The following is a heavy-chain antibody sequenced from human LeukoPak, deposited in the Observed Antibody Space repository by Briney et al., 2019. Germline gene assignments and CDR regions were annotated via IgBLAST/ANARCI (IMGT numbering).Heavy chain of an antibody. CDR2: IGPSGNFI. CDR1: GFTFSDSY. CDR3: ARSDYGSGSYDDY. J-gene: IGHJ4*02. D-gene: IGHD3-10*01. V-gene: IGHV3-11*01. Sequence: GGSLRLSCEASGFTFSDSYMSWLRQPPGKGLESISYIGPSGNFINYADSVKGRFTISRDNAKKSLYLQINSLRAEDTAVYYCARSDYGSGSYDDYWGQGTLVTVSS.